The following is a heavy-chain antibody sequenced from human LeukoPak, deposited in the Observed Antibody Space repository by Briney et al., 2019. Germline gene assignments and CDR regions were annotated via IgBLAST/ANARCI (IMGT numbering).Heavy chain of an antibody. CDR3: AIVRGPAIFGY. CDR1: GYSISSGYY. Sequence: SETLSLTCAVSGYSISSGYYWGWIRQPPGKGLEWIGSIYHSGSTYYNPSLKSRVTISVDTSKNQFSLKLTSVTAADTAVYYCAIVRGPAIFGYWGQGTLVTVSS. CDR2: IYHSGST. J-gene: IGHJ4*02. D-gene: IGHD3-3*01. V-gene: IGHV4-38-2*01.